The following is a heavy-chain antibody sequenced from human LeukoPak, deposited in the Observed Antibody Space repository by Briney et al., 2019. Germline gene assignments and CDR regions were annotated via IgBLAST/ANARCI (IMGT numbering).Heavy chain of an antibody. J-gene: IGHJ4*02. Sequence: SETLSLTCTVSVGSISSYYWSWIRQPPGKGLEWIGYIYYSGSTNYNPSLKSRVTISVDTSKNQFSLKLTSVTAADTAVYYCARTLSFDGYNDYWGQGTLVTVSS. CDR3: ARTLSFDGYNDY. CDR2: IYYSGST. CDR1: VGSISSYY. V-gene: IGHV4-59*01. D-gene: IGHD5-24*01.